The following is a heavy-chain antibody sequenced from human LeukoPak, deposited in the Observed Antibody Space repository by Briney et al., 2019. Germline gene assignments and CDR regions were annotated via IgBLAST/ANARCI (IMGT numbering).Heavy chain of an antibody. Sequence: GVSLRLSCAASGLTFSSYWMHWVRQGPGKGPVWVSRINSDGSSTSYADSVKGRFTISRDNAKNTLYLQMNSLRAEDTAVYYCARDSPIRGFDYWGQGTLVTVSS. V-gene: IGHV3-74*01. CDR3: ARDSPIRGFDY. CDR1: GLTFSSYW. D-gene: IGHD3-10*01. J-gene: IGHJ4*02. CDR2: INSDGSST.